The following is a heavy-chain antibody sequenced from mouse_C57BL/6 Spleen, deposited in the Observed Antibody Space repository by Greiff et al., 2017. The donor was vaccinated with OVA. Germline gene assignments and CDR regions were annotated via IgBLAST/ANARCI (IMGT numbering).Heavy chain of an antibody. Sequence: VQRVESGAELVRPGPSVKMSCKASGYTFTNYWIGWAKQRPGHGLEWIGDIYSGGGYTNDNEKFKGKATLTADKSSSTAYMQFSSLTSEDSAIYYCATGYFLAYWGQGTLVTVSA. D-gene: IGHD2-3*01. V-gene: IGHV1-63*01. CDR2: IYSGGGYT. CDR1: GYTFTNYW. CDR3: ATGYFLAY. J-gene: IGHJ3*01.